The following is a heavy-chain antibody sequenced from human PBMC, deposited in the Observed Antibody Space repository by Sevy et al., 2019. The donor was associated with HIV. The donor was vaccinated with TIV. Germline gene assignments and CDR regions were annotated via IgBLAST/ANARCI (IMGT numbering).Heavy chain of an antibody. J-gene: IGHJ4*02. V-gene: IGHV3-7*03. CDR2: IKQDGSEK. Sequence: GGSLRLSCAASGFTFSSYWMSWVRQAPGKGLEWVANIKQDGSEKYYVDSVKGRISISRDNAKNSLYLQMNSLGAEDTAVYYCARAKRRTSVDTAMVSDFDYWGQGTLVTVSS. CDR1: GFTFSSYW. D-gene: IGHD5-18*01. CDR3: ARAKRRTSVDTAMVSDFDY.